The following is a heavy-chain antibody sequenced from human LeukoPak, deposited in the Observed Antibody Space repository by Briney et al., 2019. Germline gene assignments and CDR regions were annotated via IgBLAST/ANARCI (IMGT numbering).Heavy chain of an antibody. D-gene: IGHD3-10*01. J-gene: IGHJ4*02. CDR3: ARDRPRYYGSGSYGSYFDY. CDR2: ISYDGSNK. Sequence: GGSLRLSCAASGFTFSSYAMHWVRQAPGKGLEWVAVISYDGSNKYYADSVKGRFTISRDNSKNTLYLQMTSLRAEDTAVYYCARDRPRYYGSGSYGSYFDYWGQGTLVTVSS. V-gene: IGHV3-30-3*01. CDR1: GFTFSSYA.